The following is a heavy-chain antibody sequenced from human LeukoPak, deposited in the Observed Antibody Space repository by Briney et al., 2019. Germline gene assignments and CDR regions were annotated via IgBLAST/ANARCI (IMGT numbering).Heavy chain of an antibody. CDR3: ASLGVYGSGSYYKKYYFDY. V-gene: IGHV1-69*01. CDR2: IIPIFGTA. Sequence: SVKVSCKASGGTFSSYAISWVRQAPGQGLEWMGGIIPIFGTANYAQKFQGRVTITADESTSTAYMALSSLRCEDTAVYYCASLGVYGSGSYYKKYYFDYWGQGTLVTVSS. D-gene: IGHD3-10*01. J-gene: IGHJ4*02. CDR1: GGTFSSYA.